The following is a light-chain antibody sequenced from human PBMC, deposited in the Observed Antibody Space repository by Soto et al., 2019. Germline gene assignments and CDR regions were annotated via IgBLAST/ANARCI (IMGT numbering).Light chain of an antibody. CDR3: MQALQRPRT. J-gene: IGKJ1*01. V-gene: IGKV2-28*01. CDR1: QSLLHSNGYKF. CDR2: LAS. Sequence: DIVMTQSPLSLPVMPGEPASISCRSSQSLLHSNGYKFLDWYLQRPGQSPQLLIYLASNRSSRVPDRFSGSGSGTNFTLKISSVEPEEVGVYYCMQALQRPRTFGQGTNVETK.